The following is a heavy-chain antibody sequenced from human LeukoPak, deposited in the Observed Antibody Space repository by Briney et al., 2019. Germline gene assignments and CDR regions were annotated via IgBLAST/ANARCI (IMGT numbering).Heavy chain of an antibody. CDR2: FDPEDGET. V-gene: IGHV1-24*01. Sequence: ASVTVSCTVSGYTLTELSMHWVRQAPGKGLEWMGGFDPEDGETIYAQKFQGRVTMTEDTSTDTAYMELSSLRSEDTAVYYCATDPSDSSGYVSGYWGQGTLVTVSS. D-gene: IGHD3-22*01. CDR1: GYTLTELS. J-gene: IGHJ4*02. CDR3: ATDPSDSSGYVSGY.